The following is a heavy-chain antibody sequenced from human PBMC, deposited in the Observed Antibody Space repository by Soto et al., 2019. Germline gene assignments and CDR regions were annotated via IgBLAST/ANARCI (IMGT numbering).Heavy chain of an antibody. V-gene: IGHV4-39*01. D-gene: IGHD3-22*01. Sequence: SETLSLTCTVSGGSISSSSYYWGWIRQPPGKGLEWIGSIYYSGSTYYNPSLKSRVTISVDTSKNQFSLKLSSVTAADTAVYYCARLEVYDSRRLWGQGTLVTVSS. J-gene: IGHJ4*02. CDR2: IYYSGST. CDR3: ARLEVYDSRRL. CDR1: GGSISSSSYY.